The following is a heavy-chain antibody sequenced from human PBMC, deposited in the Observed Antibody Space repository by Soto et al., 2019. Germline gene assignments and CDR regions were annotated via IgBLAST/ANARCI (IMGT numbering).Heavy chain of an antibody. CDR1: GFTFSGSA. J-gene: IGHJ6*03. Sequence: GGSLRLSCAASGFTFSGSAMHWVRQASGKGLEWVGRIRSKANSYATAYAASVKGRFTISRDDSKNTAYLQMKSLKTEDTAVYYCTTPADLGYCSGGSCYSTRDYMDVWGKGTTVTVSS. V-gene: IGHV3-73*01. CDR3: TTPADLGYCSGGSCYSTRDYMDV. D-gene: IGHD2-15*01. CDR2: IRSKANSYAT.